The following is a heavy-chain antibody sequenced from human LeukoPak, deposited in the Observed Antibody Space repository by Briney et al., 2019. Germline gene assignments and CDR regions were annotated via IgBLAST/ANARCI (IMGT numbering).Heavy chain of an antibody. J-gene: IGHJ4*02. CDR3: ARAVGY. Sequence: SETLSLTCTVSGGSISTSNYYWGWIRQPPGKGLEWIGTIYYSGTTYYNPSLKSRVTISVDTSKNQFSLKLSSVTAADTAVYYCARAVGYWGQGTLVTVSS. V-gene: IGHV4-39*01. CDR1: GGSISTSNYY. D-gene: IGHD4-23*01. CDR2: IYYSGTT.